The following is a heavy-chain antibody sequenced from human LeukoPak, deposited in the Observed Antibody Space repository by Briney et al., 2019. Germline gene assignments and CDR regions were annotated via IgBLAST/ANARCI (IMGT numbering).Heavy chain of an antibody. V-gene: IGHV3-23*01. Sequence: GGTLRLSCAASGFTFSSYGMSWVRQAPGKGLEWVSAISGSGGSTYYADSVKGRFTISRDNAKNSLYLQMNSLRAEDTAVYYCARDRKDNWNYGDAFDIWGQGTMVTVSS. CDR2: ISGSGGST. CDR3: ARDRKDNWNYGDAFDI. J-gene: IGHJ3*02. D-gene: IGHD1-7*01. CDR1: GFTFSSYG.